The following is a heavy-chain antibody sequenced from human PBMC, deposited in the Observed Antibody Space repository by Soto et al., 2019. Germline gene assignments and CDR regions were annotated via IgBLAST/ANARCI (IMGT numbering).Heavy chain of an antibody. D-gene: IGHD2-21*02. V-gene: IGHV4-31*03. Sequence: TSETLSLTCTGSRGSIRSGDYYWTWIRQHPGKALEWIGYISYSGSTYYNPSLKSRVTISVDTSRNQFSLKLRSVTAADTAVYYCARTSRSIVVVTAIPNYFDYWGLGTLVTVSS. CDR1: RGSIRSGDYY. CDR2: ISYSGST. J-gene: IGHJ4*02. CDR3: ARTSRSIVVVTAIPNYFDY.